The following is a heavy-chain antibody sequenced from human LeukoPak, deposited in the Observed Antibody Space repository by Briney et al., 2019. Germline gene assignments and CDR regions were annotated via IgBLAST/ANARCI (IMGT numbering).Heavy chain of an antibody. D-gene: IGHD3-22*01. CDR2: IYTSGST. J-gene: IGHJ3*02. CDR1: GGSISSGSYY. CDR3: ARQTPEYYYDTNAFDI. Sequence: SQTLSLTCTVSGGSISSGSYYWSWIRQPAGKGLEWIGRIYTSGSTNYNPSLKSRVTISVDTSKNQFSLKLSSVTAADTAVYYCARQTPEYYYDTNAFDIWGQGTMVTVSS. V-gene: IGHV4-61*02.